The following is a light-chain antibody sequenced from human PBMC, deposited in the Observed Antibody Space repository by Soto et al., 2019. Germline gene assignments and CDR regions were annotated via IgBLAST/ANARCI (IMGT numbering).Light chain of an antibody. CDR1: SYNIGGNT. CDR2: TNN. Sequence: QLVLTQPPSGSGTPGQSVTGSFSGSSYNIGGNTVSWHQQFPVTAPKLLIYTNNQRPSGVPVRFSGSKSDPSTSLAISALQADDEAHYFCEGCDDSLNGHVFGTRTQLTLL. J-gene: IGLJ1*01. CDR3: EGCDDSLNGHV. V-gene: IGLV1-44*01.